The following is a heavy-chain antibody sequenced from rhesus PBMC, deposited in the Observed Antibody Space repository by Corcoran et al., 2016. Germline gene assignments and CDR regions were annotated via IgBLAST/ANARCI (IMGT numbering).Heavy chain of an antibody. CDR3: ARLGYEDDYGYYYTVNY. V-gene: IGHV2-1*01. J-gene: IGHJ4*01. D-gene: IGHD3-9*01. CDR2: IYWNDDK. CDR1: GFSLSTSGMG. Sequence: QVTLKESGPALVKPTQTLTLTCTFSGFSLSTSGMGVGRIRQPSRKTPEWLAHIYWNDDKYYGTSLKSRLTISKDTSKNQVVLTMTNMDPVDTATYYCARLGYEDDYGYYYTVNYGGQGVLVTVSS.